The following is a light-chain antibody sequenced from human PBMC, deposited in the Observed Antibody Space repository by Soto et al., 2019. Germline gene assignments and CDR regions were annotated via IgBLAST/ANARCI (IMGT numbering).Light chain of an antibody. J-gene: IGLJ2*01. CDR3: ATWDGSLPGEV. Sequence: QSALTQPASVSGSPGQSITISCTGTSSDVGGYNYVSWYQQHPGKAPKLMIYEVSNRPSGVSNRFSGSKSGTSGTLDITGLQTGDEADYYCATWDGSLPGEVFGGGTKVTVL. V-gene: IGLV2-14*01. CDR1: SSDVGGYNY. CDR2: EVS.